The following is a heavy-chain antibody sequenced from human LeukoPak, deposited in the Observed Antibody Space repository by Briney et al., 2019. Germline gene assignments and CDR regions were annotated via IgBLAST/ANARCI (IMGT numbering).Heavy chain of an antibody. J-gene: IGHJ4*02. D-gene: IGHD3-22*01. CDR2: MDPNSGNT. Sequence: EASVKVSCKASGYTFTSYDINWVRQATGQGLEWMGWMDPNSGNTGYAQKFQGRVTMTRNTSISTAYMELSSLRSEDTAVYYCARVAGDSSGYVDYWGQGTLVTVSS. CDR1: GYTFTSYD. V-gene: IGHV1-8*01. CDR3: ARVAGDSSGYVDY.